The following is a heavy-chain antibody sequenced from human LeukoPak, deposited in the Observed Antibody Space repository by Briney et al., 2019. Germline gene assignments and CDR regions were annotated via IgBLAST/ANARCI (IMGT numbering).Heavy chain of an antibody. Sequence: SETMSLTCTVSGGSMSGYYWTWIRQPPGTGLEWIGYIYFSGSTNYNPSLKSRVTISVDTSKNQFSLKLSSVTAADTAVYYCARDGRSGWYGGFDYWGQGTLVTVSS. J-gene: IGHJ4*02. CDR2: IYFSGST. CDR3: ARDGRSGWYGGFDY. V-gene: IGHV4-59*01. CDR1: GGSMSGYY. D-gene: IGHD6-19*01.